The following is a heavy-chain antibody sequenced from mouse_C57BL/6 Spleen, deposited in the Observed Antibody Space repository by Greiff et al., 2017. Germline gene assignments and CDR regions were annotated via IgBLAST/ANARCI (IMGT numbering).Heavy chain of an antibody. CDR3: AKDGGTLAWFAY. CDR1: GFSLTSYG. CDR2: IWGDGST. D-gene: IGHD2-14*01. Sequence: VKLMESGPGLVAPSQTLSITCTVSGFSLTSYGVSWVRQPPGKGLEWLGVIWGDGSTNYHSALIARLSISKDNSKSQVFLKLNSLQTDDTAAYYCAKDGGTLAWFAYWGQGTLVTVSA. V-gene: IGHV2-3*01. J-gene: IGHJ3*01.